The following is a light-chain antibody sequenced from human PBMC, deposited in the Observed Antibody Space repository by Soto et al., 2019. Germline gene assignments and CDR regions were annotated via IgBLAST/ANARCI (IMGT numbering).Light chain of an antibody. V-gene: IGLV2-14*01. CDR1: SSDVGGYNY. CDR3: ASYSSITTVL. Sequence: QSVPTQPASVSGSPGQSITISCTGTSSDVGGYNYVSWYQQHPGKAPNLMIYDVNNRPSGVSNRFSGSKSANTASLTISGLQAEDEADYYCASYSSITTVLFGGGTKLPVL. J-gene: IGLJ2*01. CDR2: DVN.